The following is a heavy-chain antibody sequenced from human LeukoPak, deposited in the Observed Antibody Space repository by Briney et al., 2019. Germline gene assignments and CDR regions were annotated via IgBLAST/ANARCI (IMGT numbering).Heavy chain of an antibody. CDR1: GGSISSYY. Sequence: PSETLSLTCTVSGGSISSYYWSWIRQPAGKGLEWIGRIYTSGSTNYNPSLKSRVTMSVDTSKNQFSLKLSSVTAADTAVYYCARGEIITIFGVVIPYYYYYMDVWGKGTTVTVSS. V-gene: IGHV4-4*07. D-gene: IGHD3-3*01. J-gene: IGHJ6*03. CDR2: IYTSGST. CDR3: ARGEIITIFGVVIPYYYYYMDV.